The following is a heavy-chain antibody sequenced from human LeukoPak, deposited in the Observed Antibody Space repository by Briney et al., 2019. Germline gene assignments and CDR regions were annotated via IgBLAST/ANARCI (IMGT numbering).Heavy chain of an antibody. J-gene: IGHJ4*02. V-gene: IGHV3-21*01. D-gene: IGHD4-17*01. Sequence: PGGSLGLSCAASGFTFSSYSMNWVRQAPGKGLEWVSSISSSSSYIYYADSVKGRFTISRDNAKNSLYLQMNSLRAGDTAVYYCARDTNVDSFFDYWGQGTLVTVSS. CDR1: GFTFSSYS. CDR3: ARDTNVDSFFDY. CDR2: ISSSSSYI.